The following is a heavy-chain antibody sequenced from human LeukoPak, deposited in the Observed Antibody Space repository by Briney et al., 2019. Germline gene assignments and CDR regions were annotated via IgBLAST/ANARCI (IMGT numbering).Heavy chain of an antibody. CDR2: ISYDGSNK. V-gene: IGHV3-30*18. J-gene: IGHJ4*02. Sequence: GGSLRLSCAASGFTFSSYGMHWVRQAPGKGLEWVAVISYDGSNKYYADSVKGRFTISRDNSKNTLHLQMNSLRAEDTAVYYCAKLDDSSGYYYPLDYWGQGTLVTVSS. CDR1: GFTFSSYG. D-gene: IGHD3-22*01. CDR3: AKLDDSSGYYYPLDY.